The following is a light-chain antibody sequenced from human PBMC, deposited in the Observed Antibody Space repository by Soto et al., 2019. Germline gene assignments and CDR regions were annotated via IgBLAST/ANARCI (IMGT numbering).Light chain of an antibody. CDR3: QESGNSRWT. CDR2: GAS. CDR1: QSVSSTY. J-gene: IGKJ1*01. Sequence: EIVLTQSPGTLSLSPGDRATLSCRASQSVSSTYLAWYQQKPGQAPRLLISGASTRATGIPDRFSGSGSGTDFTLTISGPEPVDFAVYYYQESGNSRWTFGQGTKVDIK. V-gene: IGKV3-20*01.